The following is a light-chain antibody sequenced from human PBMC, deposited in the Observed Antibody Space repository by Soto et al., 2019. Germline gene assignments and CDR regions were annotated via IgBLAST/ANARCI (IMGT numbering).Light chain of an antibody. CDR1: QDINNA. J-gene: IGKJ3*01. CDR3: QQFNSDLFT. Sequence: AIQLTQSPSSLSASVGDRVTITCRASQDINNALALYQQKPGKPPSLLIYDASSLESGVPSRFSGSGSQTDFTPAISSLQPEDFATYYCQQFNSDLFTFGPETKVDVK. V-gene: IGKV1-13*02. CDR2: DAS.